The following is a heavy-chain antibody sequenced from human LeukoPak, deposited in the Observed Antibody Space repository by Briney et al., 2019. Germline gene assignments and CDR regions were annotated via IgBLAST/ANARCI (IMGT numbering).Heavy chain of an antibody. Sequence: GGSLRLSCKGSGYXFTSYWISWVRQMPGKGLEWMGRIDPSDSYTNYSPSFQGHVTISADKSISTAYLQWSSLKASDTAMYYCARHHCSGGSCYPHFDYWGQGTLVTVSS. V-gene: IGHV5-10-1*01. CDR1: GYXFTSYW. J-gene: IGHJ4*02. CDR3: ARHHCSGGSCYPHFDY. D-gene: IGHD2-15*01. CDR2: IDPSDSYT.